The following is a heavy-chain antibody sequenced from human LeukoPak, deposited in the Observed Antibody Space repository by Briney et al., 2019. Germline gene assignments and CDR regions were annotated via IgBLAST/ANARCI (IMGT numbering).Heavy chain of an antibody. Sequence: GGSLRLSCAASGFTFTYYAMTWVRQAPGKGLEWVSGISDSGGGTYYADSVKGRCTISRDNSKNTVHLQMNSLRAEDTALYYCAKGYNSSWFESWGQGALVTVSS. CDR3: AKGYNSSWFES. D-gene: IGHD6-19*01. CDR1: GFTFTYYA. J-gene: IGHJ5*01. CDR2: ISDSGGGT. V-gene: IGHV3-23*01.